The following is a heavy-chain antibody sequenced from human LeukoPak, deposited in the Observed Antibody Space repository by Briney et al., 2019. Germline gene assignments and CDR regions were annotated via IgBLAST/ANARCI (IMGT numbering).Heavy chain of an antibody. J-gene: IGHJ4*02. V-gene: IGHV3-21*01. CDR3: ARRGAVAGTNDY. CDR2: ISSSSNI. CDR1: GFIFSSYT. Sequence: GGSLRLSCAASGFIFSSYTMNWVRQAPGKGLEWVSSISSSSNIYYADSVKGRFTISRDNAKNSLYLQMNSLRAEDTAVYWCARRGAVAGTNDYWGQGTLVTVSS. D-gene: IGHD6-19*01.